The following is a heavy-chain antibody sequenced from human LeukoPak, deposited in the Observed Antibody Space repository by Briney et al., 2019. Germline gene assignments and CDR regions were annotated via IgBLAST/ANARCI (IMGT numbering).Heavy chain of an antibody. Sequence: GASVKVSCKASGYTFSSYGISWVRQAPGQGLEWMGWINPNSGGTNYAQKFQGWVTMTRDTSISTAYMELSRLRSDDTAVYYCVRGIAAADDYYYGMDVWGQGTTVTVSS. CDR3: VRGIAAADDYYYGMDV. CDR1: GYTFSSYG. V-gene: IGHV1-2*04. J-gene: IGHJ6*02. D-gene: IGHD6-13*01. CDR2: INPNSGGT.